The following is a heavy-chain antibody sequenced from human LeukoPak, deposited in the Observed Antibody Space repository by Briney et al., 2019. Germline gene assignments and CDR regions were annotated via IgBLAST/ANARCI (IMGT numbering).Heavy chain of an antibody. CDR1: GGSISSYY. J-gene: IGHJ4*02. CDR2: IYYSGST. Sequence: SETLSLTCTVSGGSISSYYWSWIRQPPGKGLEWIGYIYYSGSTNYNPSLKSRVTISVDTSKNQFSLKLSSVTAADTAVYYCARDLGPPGFDYWGQGALVTVSS. D-gene: IGHD3-16*01. V-gene: IGHV4-59*01. CDR3: ARDLGPPGFDY.